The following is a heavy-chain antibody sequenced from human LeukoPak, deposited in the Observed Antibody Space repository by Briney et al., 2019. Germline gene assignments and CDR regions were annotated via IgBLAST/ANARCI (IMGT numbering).Heavy chain of an antibody. CDR3: ARERTMVRGFVY. V-gene: IGHV3-64*01. J-gene: IGHJ4*02. Sequence: GGSQRLSCAASGFTFSSYAMHWVRQPPGKGLEYVSAISSNGGSTYYANSVKGRFTISRDNSKNTLYLQMGSLRAEDMAVYYCARERTMVRGFVYWGQGTLVTVSS. CDR2: ISSNGGST. CDR1: GFTFSSYA. D-gene: IGHD3-10*01.